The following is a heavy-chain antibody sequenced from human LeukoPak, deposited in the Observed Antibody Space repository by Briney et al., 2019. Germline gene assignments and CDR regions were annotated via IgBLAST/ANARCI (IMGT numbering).Heavy chain of an antibody. CDR2: LSVSGGNT. J-gene: IGHJ4*02. V-gene: IGHV3-23*01. D-gene: IGHD3-22*01. CDR3: AKDEFDSSGYYFDC. CDR1: GFTFSNCA. Sequence: GGSLRLSRAASGFTFSNCAMSWVRQAPGKGLEWVSTLSVSGGNTYYADSVKGRFTISRDNSKNTLYLQMNSLRAEDTAVYYCAKDEFDSSGYYFDCWGQETLVTVSS.